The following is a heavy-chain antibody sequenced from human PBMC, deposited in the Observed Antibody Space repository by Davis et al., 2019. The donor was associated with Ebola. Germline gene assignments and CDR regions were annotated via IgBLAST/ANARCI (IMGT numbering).Heavy chain of an antibody. CDR2: INPNSGAT. J-gene: IGHJ4*02. D-gene: IGHD2/OR15-2a*01. CDR3: ARDLSWDNILCPDY. CDR1: GYTFTDYY. Sequence: ASVKVSCKASGYTFTDYYIHWVRQAPGQGLECMGSINPNSGATGYTQKFQDRVTLTRDTSISTAYMELSSLTSDDTAVYYCARDLSWDNILCPDYWGQGTLVTVSS. V-gene: IGHV1-2*02.